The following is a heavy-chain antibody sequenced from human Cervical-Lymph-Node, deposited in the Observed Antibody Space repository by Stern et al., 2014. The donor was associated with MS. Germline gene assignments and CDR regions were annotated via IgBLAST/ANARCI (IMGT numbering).Heavy chain of an antibody. D-gene: IGHD1-14*01. Sequence: QVQLVQSGAEVKKPGSSVKVSCKASGDTFNSYSINWVRQAPGQRLEWMGRIIPVLGRPKYGQKFQGRVTISADKSTSTVNMEVSSLRSEDTAVYYCARGDPDRTANYYAMDVWGQGTTVIVSS. CDR2: IIPVLGRP. CDR3: ARGDPDRTANYYAMDV. V-gene: IGHV1-69*04. CDR1: GDTFNSYS. J-gene: IGHJ6*02.